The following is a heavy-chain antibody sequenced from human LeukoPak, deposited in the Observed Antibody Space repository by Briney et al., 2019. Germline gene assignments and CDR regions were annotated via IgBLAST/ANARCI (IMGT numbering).Heavy chain of an antibody. Sequence: SETLSLTCTASGGSISSYYWSWIRQPPGKGLEWIGYIYYSGSTNYNPSLKSRVTISVDTSKNQFSLKLSSVTAADTAVYYCARSGSGSSYDYWGQGTLVTVSS. V-gene: IGHV4-59*01. J-gene: IGHJ4*02. CDR3: ARSGSGSSYDY. CDR2: IYYSGST. D-gene: IGHD3-10*01. CDR1: GGSISSYY.